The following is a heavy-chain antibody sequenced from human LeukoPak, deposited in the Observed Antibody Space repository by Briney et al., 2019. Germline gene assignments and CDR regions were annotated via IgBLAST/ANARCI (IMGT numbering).Heavy chain of an antibody. CDR2: IYYSGST. CDR3: ARIKPYDFWSGYYAVYFDY. D-gene: IGHD3-3*01. V-gene: IGHV4-39*01. J-gene: IGHJ4*02. CDR1: GGSISSGDYY. Sequence: SETLSLTCTVSGGSISSGDYYWSWIRQPPGKGLEWIGSIYYSGSTYYNPSLKSRVTISVDTSKNQFSLKLSSVTAADTAVYYCARIKPYDFWSGYYAVYFDYWGQGTLVTVSS.